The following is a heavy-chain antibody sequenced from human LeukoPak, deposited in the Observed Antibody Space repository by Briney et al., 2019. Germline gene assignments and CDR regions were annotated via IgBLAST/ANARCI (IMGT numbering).Heavy chain of an antibody. V-gene: IGHV1-69*05. CDR3: ARGPFGVVINNAFDI. J-gene: IGHJ3*02. CDR1: GGTFSSYA. CDR2: IIPIFGTA. Sequence: ASVKVSCKASGGTFSSYAISWVRQAPGQGLEWMGGIIPIFGTANYAQKFQGRVTITTDESTSTAYMELSSLRSEDTAVYYCARGPFGVVINNAFDIWGQGTMVTVSS. D-gene: IGHD3-3*01.